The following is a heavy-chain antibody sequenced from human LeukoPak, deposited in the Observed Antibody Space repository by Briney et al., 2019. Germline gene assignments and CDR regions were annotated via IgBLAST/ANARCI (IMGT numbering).Heavy chain of an antibody. J-gene: IGHJ4*02. CDR3: ARDPESGSYYGY. Sequence: GGSLRLSCAASGFTFSDYYMSWIRQAPGKGLEWAASIKQDGSEKYYVDSVKGRFTISRDNAKNSVYLQMNSLRAEDTAVYYCARDPESGSYYGYWGQGTLVTVSS. CDR1: GFTFSDYY. CDR2: IKQDGSEK. D-gene: IGHD1-26*01. V-gene: IGHV3-7*01.